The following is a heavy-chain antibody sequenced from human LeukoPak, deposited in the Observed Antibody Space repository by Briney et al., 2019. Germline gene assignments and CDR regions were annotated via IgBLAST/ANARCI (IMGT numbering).Heavy chain of an antibody. Sequence: PSETLSLTCTVSGGSISSSSYFWSWIRQPPGKGLEWIGFIYSGSTNYNPSLKSRVTISLDTSKNQFSLKLNSVTAADTAVYYCARDRSYGYFDYWGQGTLVTVSS. J-gene: IGHJ4*02. V-gene: IGHV4-61*01. D-gene: IGHD5-18*01. CDR2: IYSGST. CDR1: GGSISSSSYF. CDR3: ARDRSYGYFDY.